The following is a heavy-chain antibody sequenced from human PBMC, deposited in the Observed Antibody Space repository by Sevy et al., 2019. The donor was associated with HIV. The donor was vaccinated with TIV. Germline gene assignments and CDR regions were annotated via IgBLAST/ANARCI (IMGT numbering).Heavy chain of an antibody. V-gene: IGHV3-30*18. CDR1: GFTFSSYG. D-gene: IGHD4-17*01. CDR2: ISYDGSNK. CDR3: AKEALYGDYAGYYMDV. J-gene: IGHJ6*03. Sequence: GGSLRLSCAASGFTFSSYGMHWVRQAPGKGLEWVAVISYDGSNKYYADSLKGRFTISRDNSKNTLYLQMNSLRAEDTAVYYCAKEALYGDYAGYYMDVWGKGTTVTVSS.